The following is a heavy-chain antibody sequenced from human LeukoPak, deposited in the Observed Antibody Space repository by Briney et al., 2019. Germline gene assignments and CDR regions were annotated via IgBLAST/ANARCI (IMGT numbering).Heavy chain of an antibody. D-gene: IGHD3-22*01. CDR2: IIPIFGTA. Sequence: SVKVSCKASGGTFSSYAISWVRQAPGQGLEWMGGIIPIFGTANYAQKFQGRVTITADESTSTAYMELSSLRSEDTAVYYCARSGIYYYDSSGYSQLDYWGQGTLVTVSS. V-gene: IGHV1-69*13. J-gene: IGHJ4*02. CDR1: GGTFSSYA. CDR3: ARSGIYYYDSSGYSQLDY.